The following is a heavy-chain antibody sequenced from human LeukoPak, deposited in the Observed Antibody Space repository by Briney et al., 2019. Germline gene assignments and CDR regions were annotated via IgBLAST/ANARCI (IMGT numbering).Heavy chain of an antibody. D-gene: IGHD6-13*01. V-gene: IGHV4-31*03. CDR2: IYYSGST. Sequence: SETLSLTCTVSGGSISSGGYYWSWIRQHPGKGLEWIGYIYYSGSTYYNPSLKSRVTISVDTSKNQFSLKLSSVTAADTAVYYCARDKGQLVPHNNWFDPWGQGTLVTVSS. CDR1: GGSISSGGYY. CDR3: ARDKGQLVPHNNWFDP. J-gene: IGHJ5*02.